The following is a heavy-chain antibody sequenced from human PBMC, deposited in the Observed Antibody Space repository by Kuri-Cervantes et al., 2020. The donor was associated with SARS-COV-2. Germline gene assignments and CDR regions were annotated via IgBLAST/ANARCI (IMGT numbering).Heavy chain of an antibody. CDR3: ARGNKYLQH. J-gene: IGHJ1*01. CDR1: GFTFSSYS. Sequence: GESLKISCAASGFTFSSYSMNWVRQAPGEGLEWVSSISSSSYIYYADSVKGRFTISRDNAKNSLYLQMNSLRAEDTAVYYCARGNKYLQHWGQGTLVTVSS. D-gene: IGHD1/OR15-1a*01. CDR2: ISSSSYI. V-gene: IGHV3-21*01.